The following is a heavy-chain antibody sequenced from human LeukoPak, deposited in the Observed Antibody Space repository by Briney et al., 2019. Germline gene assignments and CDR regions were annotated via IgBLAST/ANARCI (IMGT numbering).Heavy chain of an antibody. Sequence: ASVKVSCKASGYTFTSYGISWVRQAPGQGLEWMGWISAYNGNTNYAQKLQGRVTMTTDTSTSTAYMELRSLRSDDTAVYYCARGYYDILTGSGPVDYWGQGTLVTVSS. CDR1: GYTFTSYG. J-gene: IGHJ4*02. CDR2: ISAYNGNT. V-gene: IGHV1-18*01. D-gene: IGHD3-9*01. CDR3: ARGYYDILTGSGPVDY.